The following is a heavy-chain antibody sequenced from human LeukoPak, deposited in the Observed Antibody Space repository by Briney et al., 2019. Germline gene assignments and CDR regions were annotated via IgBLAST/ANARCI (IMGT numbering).Heavy chain of an antibody. CDR3: ARAPRPAAAHLYYYYGMDV. CDR2: IYHSGSA. V-gene: IGHV4-38-2*02. J-gene: IGHJ6*02. CDR1: GYAISSGYY. D-gene: IGHD6-13*01. Sequence: SETLSLTCTVSGYAISSGYYWGWIRQPPGKGLEWIGSIYHSGSAYYNPSLKSRVTISVDTSKNQFSLKLSSVTAADTAVYYCARAPRPAAAHLYYYYGMDVWGQGTTVTVSS.